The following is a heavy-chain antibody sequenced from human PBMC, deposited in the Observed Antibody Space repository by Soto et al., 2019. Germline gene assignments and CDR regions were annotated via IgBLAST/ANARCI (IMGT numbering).Heavy chain of an antibody. CDR1: GFIFSHYA. V-gene: IGHV3-23*01. CDR3: ARDESRSYSLDY. Sequence: DVQLLESGGGLAQPGGSLRLSCEASGFIFSHYAMTWVRQAPGKGLEWVSTVAYNGDPYSPDSVKGRFTISRDNAKNSFYLQMNSLRAEDTAIYYCARDESRSYSLDYWGQGTLVTVSS. CDR2: VAYNGDP. J-gene: IGHJ4*02. D-gene: IGHD1-26*01.